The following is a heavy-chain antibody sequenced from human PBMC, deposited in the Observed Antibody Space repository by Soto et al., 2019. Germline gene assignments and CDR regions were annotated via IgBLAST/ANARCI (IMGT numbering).Heavy chain of an antibody. Sequence: ASETLSLTCAVYGGSFSGYYWSWIRQPPGKGLEWIGEINHSGSTNYNPSLKSRVTISVDTSKNQFSLKLSSVTAADTAVYYCARGRVRPTFGGVIVNYYMDVWGKGTTVTVSS. D-gene: IGHD3-16*02. CDR1: GGSFSGYY. CDR2: INHSGST. J-gene: IGHJ6*03. V-gene: IGHV4-34*01. CDR3: ARGRVRPTFGGVIVNYYMDV.